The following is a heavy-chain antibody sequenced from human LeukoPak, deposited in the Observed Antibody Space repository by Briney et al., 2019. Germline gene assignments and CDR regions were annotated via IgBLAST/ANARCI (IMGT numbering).Heavy chain of an antibody. CDR2: ISGSGGST. CDR1: GVTFSSYA. J-gene: IGHJ4*02. Sequence: GGSLRLSCAASGVTFSSYAMSWVRQAPGKGLEWVSAISGSGGSTYYADSVKGRFTISRDNSKNTLYLQMNSLRAEDTAVYYCAKVDRQLLYPDYWGQGTLVTVSS. CDR3: AKVDRQLLYPDY. V-gene: IGHV3-23*01. D-gene: IGHD2-2*01.